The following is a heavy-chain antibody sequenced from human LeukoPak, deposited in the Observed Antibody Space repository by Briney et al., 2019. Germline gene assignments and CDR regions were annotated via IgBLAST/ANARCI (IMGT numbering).Heavy chain of an antibody. J-gene: IGHJ4*02. CDR1: EFTFSIYW. Sequence: PGGSLRLSCAASEFTFSIYWMSWVRQAPGKGLEWVANINHDGGETYYVDSVRGRFTISRDNAKNSLYLQMNSLRVEDTAVYYCARCIGTGTTDYWGQGTLVTVSS. CDR2: INHDGGET. V-gene: IGHV3-7*03. D-gene: IGHD1-1*01. CDR3: ARCIGTGTTDY.